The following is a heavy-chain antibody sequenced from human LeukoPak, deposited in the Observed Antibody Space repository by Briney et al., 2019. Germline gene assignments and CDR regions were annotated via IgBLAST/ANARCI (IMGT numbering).Heavy chain of an antibody. J-gene: IGHJ6*02. CDR1: GGSITNSY. CDR3: ARFEGNRIWNYYGMDV. Sequence: SETLSLTCTVSGGSITNSYWSWIRQPPGKGLEWIGYIYYSGSTNYNPSLKSRVTISVDTSKNQFSLKLSSVTAADTAVYYCARFEGNRIWNYYGMDVWGQGTTVTVSS. CDR2: IYYSGST. V-gene: IGHV4-59*08. D-gene: IGHD1-14*01.